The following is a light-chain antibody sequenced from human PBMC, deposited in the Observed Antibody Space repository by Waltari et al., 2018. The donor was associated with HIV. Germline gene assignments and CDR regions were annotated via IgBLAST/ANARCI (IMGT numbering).Light chain of an antibody. Sequence: EIVLTQSPANLSLYPGERATLSCRASQSVDVFLGWFQQKAGQAPRLVVYNGSKRATGIPARFTGSGSGTDFTLTIASLEPEDFAFYFCQQRAGWPPTFGGGTKLEIK. J-gene: IGKJ4*01. V-gene: IGKV3-11*01. CDR1: QSVDVF. CDR3: QQRAGWPPT. CDR2: NGS.